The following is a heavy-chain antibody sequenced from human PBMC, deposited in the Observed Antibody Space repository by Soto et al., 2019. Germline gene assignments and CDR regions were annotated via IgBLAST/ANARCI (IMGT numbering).Heavy chain of an antibody. D-gene: IGHD6-13*01. CDR3: TTMGSWSSSWSMYYFDY. Sequence: GGSLRLSCAASGFTFSNAWMNWVRQAPGKGLEWVGRIKSKTDGGTTDYAAPVKGRFTISRDDSKNTLYLQMNSLKTEDTAVYYCTTMGSWSSSWSMYYFDYWGQGTLVTVSS. CDR2: IKSKTDGGTT. J-gene: IGHJ4*02. CDR1: GFTFSNAW. V-gene: IGHV3-15*07.